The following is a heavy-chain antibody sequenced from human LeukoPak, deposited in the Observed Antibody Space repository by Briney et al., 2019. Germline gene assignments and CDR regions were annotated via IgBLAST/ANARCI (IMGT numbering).Heavy chain of an antibody. CDR1: GFTFSSYS. J-gene: IGHJ4*02. D-gene: IGHD6-19*01. CDR2: ISSSSSYI. CDR3: ATLAVAGGTVDY. Sequence: GGSLRLSCAASGFTFSSYSMNWVRQAPGKGLEWVSSISSSSSYIYYADSVKGRFTISRDNAKNSLYLQMNSLRAEDTAVYYCATLAVAGGTVDYWGQGTLVTVSS. V-gene: IGHV3-21*01.